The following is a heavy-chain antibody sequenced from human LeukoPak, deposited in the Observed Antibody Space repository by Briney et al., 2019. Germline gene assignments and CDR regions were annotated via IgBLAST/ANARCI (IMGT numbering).Heavy chain of an antibody. CDR1: GYSISSGYY. CDR3: ARRAVHCSSTSCYSS. D-gene: IGHD2-2*01. CDR2: IYHSGST. Sequence: SETLSLTCAVSGYSISSGYYWGWIRQPPGKGLEWIGSIYHSGSTYYNPSLKSRVTISVDTSKNQFSLKLSSVTAADTAVYYCARRAVHCSSTSCYSSWGQGTLVTASS. J-gene: IGHJ4*02. V-gene: IGHV4-38-2*01.